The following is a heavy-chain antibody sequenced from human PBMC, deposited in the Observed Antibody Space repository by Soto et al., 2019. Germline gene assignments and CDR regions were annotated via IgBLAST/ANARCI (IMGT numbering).Heavy chain of an antibody. V-gene: IGHV4-59*08. Sequence: SETLSLTCTVSGGSISSYYWSWIRQPPGKGLEWIGYIYYSGSTNYNPSLKSRVTISVDTSKNQFSLKLSSVTAADTAVYYCARHGYCSGGSCYPRYYYYYMDVWGKGTTVTVSS. CDR3: ARHGYCSGGSCYPRYYYYYMDV. J-gene: IGHJ6*03. D-gene: IGHD2-15*01. CDR1: GGSISSYY. CDR2: IYYSGST.